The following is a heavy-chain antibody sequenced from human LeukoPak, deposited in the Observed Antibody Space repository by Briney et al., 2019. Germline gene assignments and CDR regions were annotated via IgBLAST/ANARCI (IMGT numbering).Heavy chain of an antibody. Sequence: GGSLRLSCAASGFTFSDYYTSWIRQAPGKGLEWVSYISSSGSTIYYADSVKGRFTISRDNAKNSLYLQMNSLRAEDTAVYYCARSWYYYDSSGYSAFDYWGQGTLVTVSS. D-gene: IGHD3-22*01. CDR3: ARSWYYYDSSGYSAFDY. CDR1: GFTFSDYY. CDR2: ISSSGSTI. J-gene: IGHJ4*02. V-gene: IGHV3-11*01.